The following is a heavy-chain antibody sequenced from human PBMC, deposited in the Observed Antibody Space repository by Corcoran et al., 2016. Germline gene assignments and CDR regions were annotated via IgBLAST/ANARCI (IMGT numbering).Heavy chain of an antibody. Sequence: EVQLVESGGGLVQPGGSLRLSCAASGFTFSSYSMNWVRQAPGKGLEWVSYISSSSSTIYYADSVKGRFTISRDNAKNSLYLQMNSLRAEDTAVYYFARIMITCGGTAGAFDIWGQGTMVTVSS. D-gene: IGHD3-16*01. CDR2: ISSSSSTI. CDR1: GFTFSSYS. CDR3: ARIMITCGGTAGAFDI. J-gene: IGHJ3*02. V-gene: IGHV3-48*04.